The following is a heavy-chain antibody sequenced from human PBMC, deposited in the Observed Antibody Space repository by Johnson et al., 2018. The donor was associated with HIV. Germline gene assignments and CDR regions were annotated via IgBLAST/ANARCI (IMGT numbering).Heavy chain of an antibody. V-gene: IGHV3-30*04. CDR1: GFTFSSYA. J-gene: IGHJ3*02. D-gene: IGHD3-22*01. Sequence: QVQLVESGGGVVQPGRSLRLSCAASGFTFSSYAMHWVRQAPGKGLEWVAVISYDGSNKYYADSVKGRFTISRDNSKTTLYLQMNSLRAEDTAVYYCAKGYYYDSKDAFNSWGQGTMVTVSS. CDR3: AKGYYYDSKDAFNS. CDR2: ISYDGSNK.